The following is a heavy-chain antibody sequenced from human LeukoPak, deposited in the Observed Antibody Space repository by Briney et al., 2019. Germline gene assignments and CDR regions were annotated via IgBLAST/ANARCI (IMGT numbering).Heavy chain of an antibody. CDR3: ARGYYDSSGYYSSWFDY. D-gene: IGHD3-22*01. CDR1: GYTFTSYD. CDR2: IIPIFGTA. V-gene: IGHV1-69*05. Sequence: GASVKVSCKASGYTFTSYDINWVRQATGQGLEWMGGIIPIFGTANYAQKFQGRVTITTDESTSTAYMELSSLRSEDTAVYYCARGYYDSSGYYSSWFDYWGQGTLVTVSP. J-gene: IGHJ4*02.